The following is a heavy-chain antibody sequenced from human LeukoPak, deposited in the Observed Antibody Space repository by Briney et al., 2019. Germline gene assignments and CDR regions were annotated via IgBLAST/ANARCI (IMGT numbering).Heavy chain of an antibody. CDR2: ISAYNGNT. Sequence: ASVKVSCKASGYTFTSYGISWVRQAPGQGLEWMGWISAYNGNTNYAQRLQGRVTMTTDTSTSTAYMELRSLRSDDTAVYYCARVYYDFWSGSAYNWFDPWGQGTLVTVSS. J-gene: IGHJ5*02. D-gene: IGHD3-3*01. CDR1: GYTFTSYG. CDR3: ARVYYDFWSGSAYNWFDP. V-gene: IGHV1-18*01.